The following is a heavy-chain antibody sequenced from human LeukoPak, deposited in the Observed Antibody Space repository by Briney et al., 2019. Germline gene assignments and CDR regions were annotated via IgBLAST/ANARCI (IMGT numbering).Heavy chain of an antibody. V-gene: IGHV1-69*04. CDR2: IIPILGIA. Sequence: SVKVSCKASGGTFSSYAISWVRQAPGQGLEWMGRIIPILGIANYAQKFQGRVTITAGKSTSTAYMELSSLRSEDTAVYYCASSGRFQTTDYWGQGTLVTVSS. D-gene: IGHD3-10*01. CDR3: ASSGRFQTTDY. CDR1: GGTFSSYA. J-gene: IGHJ4*02.